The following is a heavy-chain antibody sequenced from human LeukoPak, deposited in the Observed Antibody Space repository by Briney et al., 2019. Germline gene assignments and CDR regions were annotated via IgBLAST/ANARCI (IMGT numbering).Heavy chain of an antibody. CDR1: GFTFSRYA. V-gene: IGHV3-30-3*01. CDR2: ISYDGSTK. D-gene: IGHD6-25*01. CDR3: ARFAAGGSYYYYMDV. Sequence: GGSLRLSCEASGFTFSRYAMYWVRQAPGKGLEWVAVISYDGSTKYYADSVKGRFTISRDNAKNSLYLQMNSLRADDTAVYYCARFAAGGSYYYYMDVWGKGTTVTVSS. J-gene: IGHJ6*03.